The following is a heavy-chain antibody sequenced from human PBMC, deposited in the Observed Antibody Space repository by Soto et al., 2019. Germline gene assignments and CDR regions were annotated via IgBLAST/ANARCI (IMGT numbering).Heavy chain of an antibody. CDR2: VRSKPNNYAT. CDR3: TSTWGRVATNAEATRTYDY. V-gene: IGHV3-73*01. J-gene: IGHJ4*02. CDR1: GFTFSGSA. D-gene: IGHD5-12*01. Sequence: EVQLVESGGGLVQPGGSLKLSCAASGFTFSGSAMHWVRQASGEGLEWVGRVRSKPNNYATSYAASVKGRFTISRDDSKNTAYLQMNSLKTEDTALYYCTSTWGRVATNAEATRTYDYWGQGTLVTVSS.